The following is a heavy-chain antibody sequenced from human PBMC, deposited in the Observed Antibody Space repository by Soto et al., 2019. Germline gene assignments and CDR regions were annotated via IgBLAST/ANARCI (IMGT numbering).Heavy chain of an antibody. Sequence: PSETLSLTCTVSSGSINSGDYYWSWIRQPPGKGLEWLGYFYHSGSTYTNPSLKGRASMSLDASKDQFSLILTSVTAADTAVYYCATDPGPYYKGMDVWGQGTKATVSS. V-gene: IGHV4-30-4*01. CDR2: FYHSGST. CDR3: ATDPGPYYKGMDV. D-gene: IGHD3-10*01. J-gene: IGHJ6*02. CDR1: SGSINSGDYY.